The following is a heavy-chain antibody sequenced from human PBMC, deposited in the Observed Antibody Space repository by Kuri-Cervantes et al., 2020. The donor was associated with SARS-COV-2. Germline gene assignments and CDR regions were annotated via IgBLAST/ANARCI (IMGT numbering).Heavy chain of an antibody. CDR1: GFTFRSSG. V-gene: IGHV3-30*18. Sequence: GGSLRLSCAASGFTFRSSGMHWVRQAPGKGLEWVALLSNDGAHEYYADSVKGRFTIPRDNFKNTLFLQMNSLRSEDTAMYYCAKGGDFWSGFTYFDSRGPGTLVTVSS. J-gene: IGHJ4*02. CDR2: LSNDGAHE. CDR3: AKGGDFWSGFTYFDS. D-gene: IGHD3-3*01.